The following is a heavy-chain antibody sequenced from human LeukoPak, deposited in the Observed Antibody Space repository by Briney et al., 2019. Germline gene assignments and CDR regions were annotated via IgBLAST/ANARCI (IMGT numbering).Heavy chain of an antibody. V-gene: IGHV4-61*05. D-gene: IGHD6-13*01. J-gene: IGHJ4*02. CDR3: ARNLIISSSWYKGYSYFDY. CDR1: GGSISSSSYY. CDR2: IYYSGST. Sequence: KSSETLSLTCTVSGGSISSSSYYWSWIRQPPGKGLEWIGYIYYSGSTNYNPSLKSRVTISVDTSKNQFSLKLSSVTAADTAVYYCARNLIISSSWYKGYSYFDYWGQGTLVTVSS.